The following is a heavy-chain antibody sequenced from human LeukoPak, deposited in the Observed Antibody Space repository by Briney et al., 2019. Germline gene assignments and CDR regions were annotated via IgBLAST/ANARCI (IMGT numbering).Heavy chain of an antibody. CDR1: GFTFSSYG. V-gene: IGHV3-30*18. CDR2: ISYDGSNK. J-gene: IGHJ6*02. Sequence: GGSLRLSCAASGFTFSSYGMHWVRQAPGKGLEWVAVISYDGSNKYYADSVKGRFTISRDNSKNTLYLQMNSLRAEDTAVYYCAKNTIGIAVAGTNYYYYGMDVWGQGTTVTVSS. CDR3: AKNTIGIAVAGTNYYYYGMDV. D-gene: IGHD6-19*01.